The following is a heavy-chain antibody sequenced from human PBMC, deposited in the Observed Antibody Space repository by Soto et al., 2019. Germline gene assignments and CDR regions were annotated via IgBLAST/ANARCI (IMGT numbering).Heavy chain of an antibody. Sequence: QVQLVQSGAEVKKPGASVKVSCKASGYTFTHYGISWVRQAPGQGLEWMGWITGYNGNTYYAQKHQGRVTMTTDTSTSTAYMELRSLSSDDTAVYYCARDDGRRRYDRFDYWGQGTLVTVSS. J-gene: IGHJ4*02. CDR2: ITGYNGNT. CDR1: GYTFTHYG. V-gene: IGHV1-18*01. D-gene: IGHD5-12*01. CDR3: ARDDGRRRYDRFDY.